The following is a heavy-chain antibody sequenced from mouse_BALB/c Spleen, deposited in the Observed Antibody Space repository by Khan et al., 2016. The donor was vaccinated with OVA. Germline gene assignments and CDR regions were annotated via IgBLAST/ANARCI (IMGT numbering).Heavy chain of an antibody. J-gene: IGHJ2*01. D-gene: IGHD1-1*01. CDR2: ISGDTSTI. CDR1: GFTFSNYG. Sequence: EVELVESGGGLVQPGGSRKLSCAASGFTFSNYGMHWVRQAPEKGLEWVAFISGDTSTIYYAATVKGRFTFSRDNPKNTLFLQLTSLMSEDTARYYCATSYFYGYYFDYWGPGTTLTVSS. V-gene: IGHV5-17*02. CDR3: ATSYFYGYYFDY.